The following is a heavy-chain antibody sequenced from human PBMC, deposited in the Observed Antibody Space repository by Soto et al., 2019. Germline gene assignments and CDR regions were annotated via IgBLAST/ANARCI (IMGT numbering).Heavy chain of an antibody. J-gene: IGHJ4*02. D-gene: IGHD3-10*01. CDR3: AKYGSGGNTPYYFDY. V-gene: IGHV1-18*01. CDR2: ISGYNGNT. Sequence: QVQLVQSGGEVKKPGASVKVSCKASGYSFISYAIVWVRQAPEQGLEWMGWISGYNGNTNYAQKFQGRVTMTTDTSTNTAYMELSSLRSDDTAVYYCAKYGSGGNTPYYFDYWGQGTLVTVSS. CDR1: GYSFISYA.